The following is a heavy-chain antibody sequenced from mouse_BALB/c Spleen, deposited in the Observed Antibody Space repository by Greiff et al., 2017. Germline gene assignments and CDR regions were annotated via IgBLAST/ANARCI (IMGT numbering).Heavy chain of an antibody. J-gene: IGHJ3*01. Sequence: EVQLQQSGPELEKPGASVKISCKASGYSFTGYNMNWVKQSNGKSLEWIGNIDPYYGGTSYNQKFKGKATLTADKSSSTAYMELRSLTSEDSAVYYCTRGYGNYVRFAYWGQGTLVTVSA. CDR1: GYSFTGYN. V-gene: IGHV1-18*01. CDR2: IDPYYGGT. D-gene: IGHD2-1*01. CDR3: TRGYGNYVRFAY.